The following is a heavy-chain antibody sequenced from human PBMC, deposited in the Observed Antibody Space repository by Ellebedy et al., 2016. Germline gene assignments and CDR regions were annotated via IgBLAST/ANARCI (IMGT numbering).Heavy chain of an antibody. D-gene: IGHD3-10*01. V-gene: IGHV3-23*01. CDR2: ISGPSNTI. J-gene: IGHJ4*02. Sequence: GESLKISCAASGFTFPNFAMSWVRQAPAKGLEWVSSISGPSNTIYTAASMRGRFTISRDNSKNTVFLQIKRLRADDTAVYYCAKFLVGVVDDWGQGTLVTVSS. CDR1: GFTFPNFA. CDR3: AKFLVGVVDD.